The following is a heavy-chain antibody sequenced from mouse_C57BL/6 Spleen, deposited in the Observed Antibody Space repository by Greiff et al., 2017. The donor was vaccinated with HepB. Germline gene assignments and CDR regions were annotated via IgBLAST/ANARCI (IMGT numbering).Heavy chain of an antibody. CDR2: IYPGDGDT. J-gene: IGHJ2*01. CDR3: ARKGLGDYFDY. V-gene: IGHV1-82*01. D-gene: IGHD2-4*01. CDR1: GYAFSSSW. Sequence: VQLQQSGPELVKPGASVKISCKASGYAFSSSWMNWVKQRPGKGLEWIGRIYPGDGDTNYNGKFKGKATLTADKSSSTAYMQLSSLTSEDSAVYCCARKGLGDYFDYWGQGTTLTVSS.